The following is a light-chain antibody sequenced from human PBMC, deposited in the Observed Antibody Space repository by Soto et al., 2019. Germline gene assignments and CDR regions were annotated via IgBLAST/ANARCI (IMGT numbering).Light chain of an antibody. Sequence: EIVFTESTGTLSLSPGERATLSCRASQSVSSRLAWYQQRPGQAPRLLIYGASTRATGVPARFSGRGSGTEFTLTISSLQSEDFAVYYCQQYTNWPPNTFGQGTRLEIK. CDR2: GAS. V-gene: IGKV3-15*01. J-gene: IGKJ5*01. CDR1: QSVSSR. CDR3: QQYTNWPPNT.